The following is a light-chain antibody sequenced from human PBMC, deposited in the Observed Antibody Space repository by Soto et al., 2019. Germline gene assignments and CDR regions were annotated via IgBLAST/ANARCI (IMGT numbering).Light chain of an antibody. CDR1: QSVDSRF. Sequence: EIVLTQSPGTLSLSPGERATLSCRASQSVDSRFLAWYQQKPGQAPRLLMYGASIRATGVPDRFSGSGSGTDFTLGIRRVEPGDCGVYYCPRDDSARTFGQGTKVEMK. CDR2: GAS. J-gene: IGKJ1*01. CDR3: PRDDSART. V-gene: IGKV3-20*01.